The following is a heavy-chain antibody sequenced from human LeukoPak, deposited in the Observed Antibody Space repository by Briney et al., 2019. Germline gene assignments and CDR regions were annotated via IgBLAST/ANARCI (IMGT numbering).Heavy chain of an antibody. CDR2: IWFDGSNK. D-gene: IGHD1-1*01. CDR1: GFSFSTYG. CDR3: ARDPHGATGGTSIGH. Sequence: GGSLTLSCAASGFSFSTYGMHWVRQPQREGLEWVAFIWFDGSNKYYADSVKGRFTISRDNSKNSLYLQMNSLRDEDTAVYYCARDPHGATGGTSIGHWGQGTLVTVAS. V-gene: IGHV3-33*01. J-gene: IGHJ5*02.